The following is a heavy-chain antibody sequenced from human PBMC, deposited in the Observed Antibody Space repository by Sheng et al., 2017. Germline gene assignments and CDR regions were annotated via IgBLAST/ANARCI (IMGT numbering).Heavy chain of an antibody. Sequence: QVQLVESGGGLVKPGGSLRLSCAASGFTFSDYYMSWIRQAPGKGLEWVSYISSSSSYTNYADSVKGRFTISRDNAKNSLYLQMNSLRAEDTAVYYCASRAWDSSGYPGAFDIWGQGTMVTVSS. J-gene: IGHJ3*02. CDR2: ISSSSSYT. CDR3: ASRAWDSSGYPGAFDI. D-gene: IGHD3-22*01. CDR1: GFTFSDYY. V-gene: IGHV3-11*05.